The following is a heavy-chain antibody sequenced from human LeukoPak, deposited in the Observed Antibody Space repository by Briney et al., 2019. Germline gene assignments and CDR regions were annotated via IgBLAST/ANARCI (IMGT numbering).Heavy chain of an antibody. CDR1: GYTFTSYG. CDR2: INPNSGGT. V-gene: IGHV1-2*02. J-gene: IGHJ3*02. D-gene: IGHD3-22*01. CDR3: ARVPSAYYDSSGYYYDPHAFDI. Sequence: GASVKVSCKASGYTFTSYGISWVRQAPGQGLEWMGWINPNSGGTNYAQKFQGRVTMTRDTSISTAYMELSRLRSDDTAVYYCARVPSAYYDSSGYYYDPHAFDIWGQGTMVTVSS.